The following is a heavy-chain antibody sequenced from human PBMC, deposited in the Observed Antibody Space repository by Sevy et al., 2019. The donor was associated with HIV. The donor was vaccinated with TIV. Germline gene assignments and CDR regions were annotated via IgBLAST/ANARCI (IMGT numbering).Heavy chain of an antibody. D-gene: IGHD3-9*01. CDR3: AREYRYYDILTGYYNGRSFDY. CDR1: GFTFSDYY. Sequence: GGSLRLSCAASGFTFSDYYMSWIRQAPGKGLEWVSYISSSSSYTNYADSVKGRFTISRDNAKNSLYLQMNSLRAEDTAMYYCAREYRYYDILTGYYNGRSFDYWGQGTLVTVSS. J-gene: IGHJ4*02. V-gene: IGHV3-11*06. CDR2: ISSSSSYT.